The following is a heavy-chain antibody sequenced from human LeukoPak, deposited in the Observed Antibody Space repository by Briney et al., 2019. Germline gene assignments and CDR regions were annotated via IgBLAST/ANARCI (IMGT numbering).Heavy chain of an antibody. CDR2: ISNDGSEK. V-gene: IGHV3-30*01. D-gene: IGHD4/OR15-4a*01. CDR3: AKEGRYGEYLHY. CDR1: GFTFGDYA. Sequence: GGSLRLSCTASGFTFGDYAMSWFRQAPGKGLEWVTVISNDGSEKYSADSVKGRFSISRDNSKNTVYLQMDSLRPDDTAMYYCAKEGRYGEYLHYWGQGTLVTVSS. J-gene: IGHJ4*02.